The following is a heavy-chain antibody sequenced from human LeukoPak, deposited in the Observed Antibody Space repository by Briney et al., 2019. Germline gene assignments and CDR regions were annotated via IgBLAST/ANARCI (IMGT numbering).Heavy chain of an antibody. J-gene: IGHJ4*02. V-gene: IGHV3-23*01. CDR3: AKPDIVVVPAAMRGYYFDY. Sequence: PGGSLRLSCAASGFTFSSYAMSWVRQAPGKGLEWVSAISGSGGSTYYADSVKGRFTISRDNSKNTLYLQMNSLRAEDTAVYYCAKPDIVVVPAAMRGYYFDYWGQGTLVTVSS. D-gene: IGHD2-2*01. CDR2: ISGSGGST. CDR1: GFTFSSYA.